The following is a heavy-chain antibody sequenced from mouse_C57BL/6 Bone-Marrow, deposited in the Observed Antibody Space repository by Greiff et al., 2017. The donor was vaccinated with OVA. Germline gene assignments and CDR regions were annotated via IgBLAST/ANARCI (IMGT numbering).Heavy chain of an antibody. CDR3: ARWGYDYDFDY. CDR2: IDPSDSYT. D-gene: IGHD2-4*01. V-gene: IGHV1-69*01. CDR1: GYTFTSYW. J-gene: IGHJ2*01. Sequence: QVQLQQPGAELVMPGASVKLSCKASGYTFTSYWMHWVKQRPGQGLEWIGEIDPSDSYTNYNQKFKGKSTVTVDKSSSTAYMQLSSLTSEDSAVYYCARWGYDYDFDYWGQGTTLTVSS.